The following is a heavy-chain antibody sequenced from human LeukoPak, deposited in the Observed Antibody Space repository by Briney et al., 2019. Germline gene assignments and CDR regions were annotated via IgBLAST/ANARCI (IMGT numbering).Heavy chain of an antibody. D-gene: IGHD3-3*01. CDR2: ISSNGGTT. J-gene: IGHJ4*02. Sequence: GGSLRLSCAASGFTFSSYAMHWVRQAPGKGLEYVSAISSNGGTTSYANSVKGRFTISRDNSKNTLYLQMGSLRAEDMAVCYCARGVPPPDYWGQGTLVTVSS. CDR3: ARGVPPPDY. V-gene: IGHV3-64*01. CDR1: GFTFSSYA.